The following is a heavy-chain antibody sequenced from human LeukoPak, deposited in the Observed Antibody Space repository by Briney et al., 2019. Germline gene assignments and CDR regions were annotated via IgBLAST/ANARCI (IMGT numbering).Heavy chain of an antibody. Sequence: GEFLKISCKSSGYDFSSYWIAWVRQMPGKGLEWMGSIYPGDSDIRYGPSFQGQVTFSADKSISTAYLQWSSLKASDTAMYFCARRAYCGGDCYSDVWGQGTVITVSS. D-gene: IGHD2-21*02. CDR1: GYDFSSYW. CDR3: ARRAYCGGDCYSDV. CDR2: IYPGDSDI. V-gene: IGHV5-51*01. J-gene: IGHJ3*01.